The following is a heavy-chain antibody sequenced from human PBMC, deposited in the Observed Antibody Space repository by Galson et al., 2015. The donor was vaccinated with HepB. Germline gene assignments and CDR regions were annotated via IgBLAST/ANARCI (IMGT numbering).Heavy chain of an antibody. J-gene: IGHJ6*02. D-gene: IGHD1-7*01. V-gene: IGHV1-18*01. CDR2: VSGYDGSA. Sequence: SVKVSCKASGYDFNKYGLSWVRQAPGQGLEWMGWVSGYDGSANYAPKFQGRATMTTQKSTGTAFMEMRGLRSDDTAVYYCARDSRLELHLNNYYSYGMDVWGQGTAVIVS. CDR3: ARDSRLELHLNNYYSYGMDV. CDR1: GYDFNKYG.